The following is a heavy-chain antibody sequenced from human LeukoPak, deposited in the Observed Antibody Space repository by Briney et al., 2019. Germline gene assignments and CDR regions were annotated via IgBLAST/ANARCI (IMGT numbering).Heavy chain of an antibody. CDR3: TTRVVTTNDY. D-gene: IGHD2-21*02. CDR1: GFTFSNAW. CDR2: IKTTREGGTT. V-gene: IGHV3-15*01. Sequence: GGSLRLSCAASGFTFSNAWMNWVRQAPGKGLEWVGRIKTTREGGTTDCAAPMRGRFTISRDDSKNTLYLQLDSLKTEDTAVHYCTTRVVTTNDYWGQGTLVTVSS. J-gene: IGHJ4*02.